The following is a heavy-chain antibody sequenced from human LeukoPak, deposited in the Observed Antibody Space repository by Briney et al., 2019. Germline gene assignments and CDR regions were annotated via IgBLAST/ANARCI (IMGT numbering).Heavy chain of an antibody. CDR2: ISSSSGYI. Sequence: PGGSLRLSCAASGFIFSSYWMSWVRQAPGKGLEWVSSISSSSGYIYYADSVKGRFTVSRDNTKNSLYLQMNNLRAEDTAVYYCARRAGAYSHPYDYWGQGTLVTVSS. CDR3: ARRAGAYSHPYDY. CDR1: GFIFSSYW. J-gene: IGHJ4*02. V-gene: IGHV3-21*01. D-gene: IGHD4/OR15-4a*01.